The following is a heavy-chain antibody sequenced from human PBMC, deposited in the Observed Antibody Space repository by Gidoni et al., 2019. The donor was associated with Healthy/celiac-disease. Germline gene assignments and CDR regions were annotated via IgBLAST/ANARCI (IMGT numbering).Heavy chain of an antibody. V-gene: IGHV3-23*01. CDR2: ISGSGGST. Sequence: EVQLLASGGGLVQPGGSLRLSCAASGFTFRSYAMSWVRQAPGKGLEWVSAISGSGGSTYYADYVKGRCTISRDNSKNTLYLQMNSLRAEDTAVYYCASIRSGYYITGYYYYMDVWGKGTTVTVSS. D-gene: IGHD3-22*01. J-gene: IGHJ6*03. CDR1: GFTFRSYA. CDR3: ASIRSGYYITGYYYYMDV.